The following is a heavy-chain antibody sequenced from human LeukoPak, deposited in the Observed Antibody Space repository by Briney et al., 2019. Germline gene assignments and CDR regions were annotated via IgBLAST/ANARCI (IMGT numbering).Heavy chain of an antibody. V-gene: IGHV1-46*01. CDR1: GYTFTSYY. Sequence: RASVKVSCKASGYTFTSYYMHWVRQAPGQGLEWMGIINPSGGSTSYAQKFQGRVTMTRDTSTSTVYMELSSLRSEDTAVYYCARGDLVRYSYGRGLNAFDIWGQGTMVTVSS. CDR2: INPSGGST. CDR3: ARGDLVRYSYGRGLNAFDI. J-gene: IGHJ3*02. D-gene: IGHD5-18*01.